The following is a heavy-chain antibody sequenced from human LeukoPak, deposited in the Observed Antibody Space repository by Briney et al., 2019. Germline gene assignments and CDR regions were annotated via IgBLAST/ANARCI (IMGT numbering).Heavy chain of an antibody. J-gene: IGHJ4*02. CDR3: ARAIAVAGLLYYFDY. Sequence: SETLSLTCAVYGGSFSGYYWSWIRQPPGKGLEWIGEINHGGSTNYNPSLKSRVTISVDTSKNQLSLKLSSVTAADTAVYYCARAIAVAGLLYYFDYWGQGTLVTVSS. D-gene: IGHD6-19*01. V-gene: IGHV4-34*01. CDR2: INHGGST. CDR1: GGSFSGYY.